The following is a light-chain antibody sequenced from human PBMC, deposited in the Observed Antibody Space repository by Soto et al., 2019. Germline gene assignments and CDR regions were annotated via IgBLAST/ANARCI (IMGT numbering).Light chain of an antibody. CDR3: MQTLQTPYT. Sequence: DIVMTQSPLSLPVTPGEPASISCRSSQSLLHSNAHNYLAWYLQKPGQSPQLLFYFSSDRASGVPYRFSGSGSGTYFTLKISRVEAEDVGVYYCMQTLQTPYTFGQGTKLQIK. V-gene: IGKV2-28*01. CDR1: QSLLHSNAHNY. CDR2: FSS. J-gene: IGKJ2*01.